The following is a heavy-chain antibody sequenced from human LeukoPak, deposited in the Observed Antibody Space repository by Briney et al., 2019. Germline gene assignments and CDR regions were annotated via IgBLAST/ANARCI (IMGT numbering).Heavy chain of an antibody. J-gene: IGHJ3*02. Sequence: GGSLRLSCAASGFTFSNYGMHWVRQAPGKGLEWVAFIQYDGSNKYYADSVKGRFTMSRDNSMDTLYLQMNSLRDEDTATYYCAKGLGDFGRTGAFDIWGQGTMVTVSS. CDR3: AKGLGDFGRTGAFDI. CDR2: IQYDGSNK. V-gene: IGHV3-30*02. CDR1: GFTFSNYG. D-gene: IGHD2-21*02.